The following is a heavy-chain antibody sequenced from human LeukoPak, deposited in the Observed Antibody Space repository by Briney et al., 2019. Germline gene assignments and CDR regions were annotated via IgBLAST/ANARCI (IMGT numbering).Heavy chain of an antibody. V-gene: IGHV3-21*01. J-gene: IGHJ4*02. CDR1: GFTFSSYV. CDR2: ITSSSTYI. Sequence: GGSLRLSCAASGFTFSSYVMNWVRQAPGKGLEWVSSITSSSTYIYYADSVKGRFTISRDNAKNSLYLQMNSLRAEDTAVYYCARPKNYDSSGYYNYWGQGTLVTVSS. CDR3: ARPKNYDSSGYYNY. D-gene: IGHD3-22*01.